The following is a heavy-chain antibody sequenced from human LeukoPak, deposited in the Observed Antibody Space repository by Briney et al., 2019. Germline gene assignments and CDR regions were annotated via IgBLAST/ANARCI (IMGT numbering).Heavy chain of an antibody. J-gene: IGHJ4*02. V-gene: IGHV3-33*01. D-gene: IGHD6-19*01. CDR1: GFTFSSYG. CDR3: ARDGIAVAGPPDY. Sequence: GGSVRLSCAASGFTFSSYGMHWVRQAPGKGLEWVAVIWYDGSNKYYADSVKGRFTISRDNSKNTLYLQMNSLRAEDTAVYYCARDGIAVAGPPDYWGQGTLVTVSS. CDR2: IWYDGSNK.